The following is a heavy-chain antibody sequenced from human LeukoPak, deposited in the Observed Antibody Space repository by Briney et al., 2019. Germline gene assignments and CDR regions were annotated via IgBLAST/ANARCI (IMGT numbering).Heavy chain of an antibody. CDR1: GFTFSSYS. Sequence: GGSLRLSCAASGFTFSSYSMNWVRQAPGKGLEWVSYISSSSTIYYADSVKGRFTISRDNAKNSLYLQMNSLRAEDTAVYYCARHYDSSGYRDWGQGTLVTVSS. CDR3: ARHYDSSGYRD. D-gene: IGHD3-22*01. CDR2: ISSSSTI. V-gene: IGHV3-48*01. J-gene: IGHJ4*02.